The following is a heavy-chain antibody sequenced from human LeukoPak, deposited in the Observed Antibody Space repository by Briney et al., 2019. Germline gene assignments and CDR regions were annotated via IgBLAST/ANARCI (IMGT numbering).Heavy chain of an antibody. V-gene: IGHV1-69*04. D-gene: IGHD4-17*01. CDR1: GGTFSSYA. J-gene: IGHJ4*02. CDR3: ARITGRGYGDYLFDY. Sequence: SVKVSCKASGGTFSSYAISWVRQAPGQGLEWMGRIIPILGIANYAQKFQGRVTITADKSTSTAYMELSSLRSEDTAVYYCARITGRGYGDYLFDYWGQGTLVTVSS. CDR2: IIPILGIA.